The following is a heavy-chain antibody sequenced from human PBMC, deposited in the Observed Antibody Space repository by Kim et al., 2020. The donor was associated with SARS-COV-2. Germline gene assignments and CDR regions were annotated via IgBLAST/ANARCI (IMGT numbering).Heavy chain of an antibody. V-gene: IGHV5-51*01. Sequence: GESLKISCKGSGYRFTSYWIGWVRHMPGKGLEWMGIIYPGDSDTRYSPSFQGQVTISADKSISTAYLQWSRLKVSDTAIYYCTRGAGGDHEDYWGQGTLVTVSS. CDR1: GYRFTSYW. CDR3: TRGAGGDHEDY. J-gene: IGHJ4*02. CDR2: IYPGDSDT.